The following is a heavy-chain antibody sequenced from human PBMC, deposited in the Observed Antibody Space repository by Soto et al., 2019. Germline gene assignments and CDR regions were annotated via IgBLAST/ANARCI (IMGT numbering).Heavy chain of an antibody. V-gene: IGHV1-2*02. CDR2: INPNSGGT. Sequence: SVKLCCKAPGYTFTGYYMHWVRQAPGQGLEWMGWINPNSGGTNYAQKFQGRVTMTRDTSISTAYMELSRLRSDDTAVYYCASFSRVVSAAIYHHYVMYFCGQGSTVTVSS. J-gene: IGHJ6*02. D-gene: IGHD2-2*01. CDR1: GYTFTGYY. CDR3: ASFSRVVSAAIYHHYVMYF.